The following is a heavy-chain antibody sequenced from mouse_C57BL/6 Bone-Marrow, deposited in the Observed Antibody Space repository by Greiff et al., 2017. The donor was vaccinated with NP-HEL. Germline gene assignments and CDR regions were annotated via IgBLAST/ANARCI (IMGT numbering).Heavy chain of an antibody. Sequence: QVQLQQPGAELVMPGASVKLSCKASGYTFTSYWMHWVKQRPGQGLEWIGEIDPSDSYTNYNQKFKGKSTLTVDKSSSTAYMQLSSLTSEDSAVDYCAREGAYGSSYYWGQGTTLTVSS. CDR2: IDPSDSYT. D-gene: IGHD1-1*01. CDR3: AREGAYGSSYY. J-gene: IGHJ2*01. V-gene: IGHV1-69*01. CDR1: GYTFTSYW.